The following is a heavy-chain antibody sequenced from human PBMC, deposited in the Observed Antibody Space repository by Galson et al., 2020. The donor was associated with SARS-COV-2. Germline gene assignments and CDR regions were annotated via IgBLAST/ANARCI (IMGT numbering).Heavy chain of an antibody. CDR2: IRNSGGST. CDR3: AKAQGGGHYFDY. CDR1: GFTFSSYA. V-gene: IGHV3-23*01. J-gene: IGHJ4*02. D-gene: IGHD3-16*01. Sequence: GESLKISCAASGFTFSSYAMSWVRQAPGKGLEWVSAIRNSGGSTYYADSVKGRFTISRDNSKNTLYLQMNSLRAEDTAVYYGAKAQGGGHYFDYWGQGTLVTVSS.